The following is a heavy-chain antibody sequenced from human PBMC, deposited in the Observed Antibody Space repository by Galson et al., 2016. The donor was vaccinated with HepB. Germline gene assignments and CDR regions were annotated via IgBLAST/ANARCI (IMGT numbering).Heavy chain of an antibody. V-gene: IGHV4-31*03. J-gene: IGHJ4*02. CDR1: GASITSGAYY. Sequence: TLSLTCTVSGASITSGAYYWSWIRQHPGKGLEWIGYIYYTGGTYYNPSLKSRVTISLDTSKNQFSLRLNSVNAADTAVYYCARIFGRIGYFDYWGQGTLVTVSS. CDR2: IYYTGGT. D-gene: IGHD1-26*01. CDR3: ARIFGRIGYFDY.